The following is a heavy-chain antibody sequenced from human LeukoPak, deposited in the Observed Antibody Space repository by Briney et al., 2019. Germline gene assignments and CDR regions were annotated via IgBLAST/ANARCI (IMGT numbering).Heavy chain of an antibody. D-gene: IGHD1-26*01. CDR2: IIPIFGTA. Sequence: ASVKVSCKASGGTFSSYAISWVRQAPGQGREWMGGIIPIFGTANYAQKFQGRVTITTDESTSTAYMELSSLRSEDTAGNYCPNNRASGSPSHIDYWGQGTLVTVSS. V-gene: IGHV1-69*05. CDR1: GGTFSSYA. CDR3: PNNRASGSPSHIDY. J-gene: IGHJ4*02.